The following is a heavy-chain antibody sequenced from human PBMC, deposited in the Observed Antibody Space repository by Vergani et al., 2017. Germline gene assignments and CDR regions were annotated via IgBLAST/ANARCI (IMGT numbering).Heavy chain of an antibody. CDR2: IYYSGST. CDR3: XRTAPAADYYYYYYYMDV. D-gene: IGHD2-2*01. J-gene: IGHJ6*03. Sequence: QVQLQESGPGLVKPSETLSLTCTVSGGSVSSGSYYWSWTRQPAGKGLEWIGYIYYSGSTNYNPSLKSRVTISVETSKNQFSLNLSSVTAADTAVYYCXRTAPAADYYYYYYYMDVGGKGTTVTVSS. V-gene: IGHV4-61*10. CDR1: GGSVSSGSYY.